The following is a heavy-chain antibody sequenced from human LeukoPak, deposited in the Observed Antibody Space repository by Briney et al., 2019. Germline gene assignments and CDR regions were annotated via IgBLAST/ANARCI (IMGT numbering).Heavy chain of an antibody. D-gene: IGHD5-24*01. CDR1: GFTVSSNY. V-gene: IGHV3-53*01. J-gene: IGHJ3*01. CDR3: AILEMATPQGQNDAFDL. Sequence: PGGSLRLSCAASGFTVSSNYMSWVRQAPGKGLEWVSVIYSGGTTYYADSVKGRFTISRDNSKNTLYLQMNSLRAEDTAVYYCAILEMATPQGQNDAFDLWGQGTMVTVFS. CDR2: IYSGGTT.